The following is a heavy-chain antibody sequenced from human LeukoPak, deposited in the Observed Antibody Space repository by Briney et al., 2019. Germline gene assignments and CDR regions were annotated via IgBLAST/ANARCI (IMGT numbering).Heavy chain of an antibody. CDR1: GFTFDDCG. J-gene: IGHJ4*02. CDR3: ARGYDSSGYSPPTFDY. CDR2: INWNGGST. D-gene: IGHD3-22*01. V-gene: IGHV3-20*04. Sequence: GGSLRLSCAASGFTFDDCGMSWVRQAPGKGLEWVSGINWNGGSTGYADSVKGRFTISRDNAKNSLYLQMNSLRAEDTALYYCARGYDSSGYSPPTFDYWGQGTLVTVSS.